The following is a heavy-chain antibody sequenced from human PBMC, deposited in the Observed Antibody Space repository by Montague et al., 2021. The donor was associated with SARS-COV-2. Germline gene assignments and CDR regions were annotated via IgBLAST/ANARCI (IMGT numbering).Heavy chain of an antibody. CDR2: IYNSGST. D-gene: IGHD6-13*01. J-gene: IGHJ3*02. Sequence: SETLSLTCTVSGGSISRYSWTWIRQPPGKGLEWIGYIYNSGSTNYNPSXXSGVTISVDTSKNQFSLKLSSVAAADTAVYYCARVGRGSSWYEVAFDIWGQGTMVTVSS. CDR3: ARVGRGSSWYEVAFDI. V-gene: IGHV4-59*01. CDR1: GGSISRYS.